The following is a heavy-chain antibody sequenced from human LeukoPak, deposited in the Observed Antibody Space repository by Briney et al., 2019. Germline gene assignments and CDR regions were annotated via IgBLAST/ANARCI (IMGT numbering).Heavy chain of an antibody. J-gene: IGHJ4*02. CDR3: ASGHYGDYGQWSSMNY. D-gene: IGHD4-17*01. CDR2: IIPILGIS. CDR1: GGTFTNYA. Sequence: SVKVSCKASGGTFTNYAISWVRQAPGQGLEWMGRIIPILGISNYAQKFQGRVTITADKSTSTAYMELSSLRSEDTAMYYCASGHYGDYGQWSSMNYWGQGTLVPVSS. V-gene: IGHV1-69*04.